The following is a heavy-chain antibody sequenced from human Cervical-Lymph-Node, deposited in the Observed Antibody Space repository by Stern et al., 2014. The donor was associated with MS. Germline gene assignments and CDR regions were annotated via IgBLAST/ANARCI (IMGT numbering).Heavy chain of an antibody. J-gene: IGHJ4*02. CDR2: IYSNGAT. CDR3: ARRTDKGSWNYFDY. Sequence: QLQLQESGPGLVKPSQTLSLTCTISGGSISSGAYCWSWFRQPAGQEPEWIGRIYSNGATNYNPSLKSRVTIAVDTSKNQFSLSVNSVTAADTAVYYCARRTDKGSWNYFDYWGQGILVTVSS. D-gene: IGHD3-3*01. V-gene: IGHV4-61*02. CDR1: GGSISSGAYC.